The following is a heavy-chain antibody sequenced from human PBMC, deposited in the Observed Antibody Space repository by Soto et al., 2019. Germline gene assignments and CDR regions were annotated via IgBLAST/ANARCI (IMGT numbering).Heavy chain of an antibody. J-gene: IGHJ6*02. D-gene: IGHD4-4*01. V-gene: IGHV3-21*01. Sequence: EVQLVESGGGLVKPGGSLRLSCAASGFTFSSYSMNWVRQAPGKGLEWVSSISSSSSYIYYADSVKGRFTIFRDNAKNSLYLQMNSLRAEDTAVYYCARDPSTADYYYYGMDVWGQGTTVTVSS. CDR3: ARDPSTADYYYYGMDV. CDR2: ISSSSSYI. CDR1: GFTFSSYS.